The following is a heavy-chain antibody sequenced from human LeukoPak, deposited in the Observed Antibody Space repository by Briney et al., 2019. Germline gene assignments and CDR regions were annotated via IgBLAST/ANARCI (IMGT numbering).Heavy chain of an antibody. J-gene: IGHJ6*03. CDR2: IYTSGST. V-gene: IGHV4-4*07. D-gene: IGHD6-19*01. Sequence: PSETLSLTCTVSGGSISSYYWSWIRQPAGKGLEWIGRIYTSGSTNYNPSLKSRVTMSVDASKNQFSLKLSSVTAADTAVYYCARGAVAGGYYYYYMDVWGKGTTVTVSS. CDR1: GGSISSYY. CDR3: ARGAVAGGYYYYYMDV.